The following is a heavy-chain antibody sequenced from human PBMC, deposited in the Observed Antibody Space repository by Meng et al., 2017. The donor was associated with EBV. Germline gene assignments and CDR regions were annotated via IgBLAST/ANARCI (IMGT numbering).Heavy chain of an antibody. CDR2: ISSNSIDI. J-gene: IGHJ4*02. CDR1: GFTLRSYS. D-gene: IGHD2-8*01. V-gene: IGHV3-21*01. Sequence: EVQLEEPGGVLVKPGESLSLSCAASGFTLRSYSMNWVRLAPGKGLEWVSSISSNSIDIYYADLVKGRFTISRDNAKNSLFLQMNSLRAEDTAVYYCARDRTSNRFDYWGQGTLVTVSS. CDR3: ARDRTSNRFDY.